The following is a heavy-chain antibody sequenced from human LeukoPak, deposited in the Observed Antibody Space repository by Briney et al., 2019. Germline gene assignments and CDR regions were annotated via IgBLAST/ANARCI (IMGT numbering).Heavy chain of an antibody. CDR1: GGSISSGDYY. D-gene: IGHD5-24*01. V-gene: IGHV4-30-4*08. CDR3: ARVPFYDLDGYNMVDI. CDR2: IYYSGST. Sequence: SETLSLTCTVSGGSISSGDYYWSWIRQPPGKGLEWIGYIYYSGSTYYNPSLKSRVTISVDTSKNQFSLKLSSVTAADTAVYYCARVPFYDLDGYNMVDIWGQGTMVTVSS. J-gene: IGHJ3*02.